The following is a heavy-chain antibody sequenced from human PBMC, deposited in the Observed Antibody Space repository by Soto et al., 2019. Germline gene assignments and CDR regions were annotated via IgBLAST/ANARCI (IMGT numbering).Heavy chain of an antibody. CDR2: IYWDDDK. CDR1: GFSLSTSGVG. D-gene: IGHD6-13*01. J-gene: IGHJ4*02. CDR3: AHAVREQQLVDEPFVNSGPPPGFDY. Sequence: SGPTLVNPTQTLTLTCTFSGFSLSTSGVGVGWIRQPPGKALEWLALIYWDDDKRYSPSLKSRLTITKDTSKNQVVLTMTNMDPVDTATYYCAHAVREQQLVDEPFVNSGPPPGFDYWGQGTLVTVSS. V-gene: IGHV2-5*02.